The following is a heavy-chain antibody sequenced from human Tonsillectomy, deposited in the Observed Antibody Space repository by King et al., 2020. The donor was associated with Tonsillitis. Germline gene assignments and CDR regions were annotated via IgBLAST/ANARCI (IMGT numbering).Heavy chain of an antibody. CDR2: IYSGGST. CDR3: ARVWYSNYLYYYYYMDV. J-gene: IGHJ6*03. D-gene: IGHD4-11*01. V-gene: IGHV3-53*02. CDR1: GFTVSSNY. Sequence: VQLVETGGGLIQPGGSLRLSCAASGFTVSSNYMTWVRQAPGKGLEWVSVIYSGGSTYYADSVKGRFTISRVNSKNTLYLQMNSLRAEDTAVYYCARVWYSNYLYYYYYMDVWGKGTTVTVSS.